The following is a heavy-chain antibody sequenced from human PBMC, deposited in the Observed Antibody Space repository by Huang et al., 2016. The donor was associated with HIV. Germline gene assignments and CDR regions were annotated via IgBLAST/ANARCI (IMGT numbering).Heavy chain of an antibody. J-gene: IGHJ4*02. D-gene: IGHD2-8*01. CDR2: IYYGGTT. CDR3: ARRRAEENGWDPHPSFDS. CDR1: GGSINSISYY. V-gene: IGHV4-39*01. Sequence: QLLLKESGPRLVRPSETLSLTCSVSGGSINSISYYWGWFRQPPGKGLEWIASIYYGGTTYYTPSLRGGVALCGDTSKNEFSLTLHSVTAADTAVYYCARRRAEENGWDPHPSFDSWGQG.